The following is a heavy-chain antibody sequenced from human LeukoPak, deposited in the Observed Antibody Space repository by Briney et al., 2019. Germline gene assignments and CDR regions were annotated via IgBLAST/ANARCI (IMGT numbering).Heavy chain of an antibody. CDR1: GGSISSSSYY. CDR2: IYYSGST. D-gene: IGHD1-1*01. CDR3: ARGSVSRHFNY. V-gene: IGHV4-39*01. Sequence: TSETLSLTCIVSGGSISSSSYYWGWIRQPPGKGLEWIGSIYYSGSTYYNPSLKSRVTISVDTSKNQFSLKLSSVTAADTAVYYCARGSVSRHFNYWGQGTLVTVSS. J-gene: IGHJ4*02.